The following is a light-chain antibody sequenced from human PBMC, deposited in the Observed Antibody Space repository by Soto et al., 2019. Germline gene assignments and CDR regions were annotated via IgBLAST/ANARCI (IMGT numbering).Light chain of an antibody. CDR1: RTLFYSAKNKDY. Sequence: IVMTQSPDSVSVSLGGRATISCKSSRTLFYSAKNKDYLAWYQHNAGQPPKLLLYWASTRESGVPDRFNGRGSATDFTLTINYLQPEDASVYYCQQYYGTPYTFGQGTKVDIK. V-gene: IGKV4-1*01. CDR2: WAS. J-gene: IGKJ2*01. CDR3: QQYYGTPYT.